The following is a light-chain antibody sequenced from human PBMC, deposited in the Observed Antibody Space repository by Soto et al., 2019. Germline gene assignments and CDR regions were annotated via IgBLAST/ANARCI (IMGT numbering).Light chain of an antibody. Sequence: EIVLTQSPGSLALSPGARVTLSCRASQSINSDHLAWYQQRPGQAPRLLIYATSRRATGTPDRFSGSGAGTDFPLTISGLEPEDFAVYYCQLYGRSPQFGQGTKLEIK. J-gene: IGKJ2*01. CDR3: QLYGRSPQ. V-gene: IGKV3-20*01. CDR1: QSINSDH. CDR2: ATS.